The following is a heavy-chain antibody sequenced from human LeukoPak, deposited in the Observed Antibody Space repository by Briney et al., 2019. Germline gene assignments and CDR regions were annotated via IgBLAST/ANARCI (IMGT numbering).Heavy chain of an antibody. CDR3: ARVDGGTIFGVLYKDNWFDP. J-gene: IGHJ5*02. Sequence: ASVKVSCKASGYTFTSYGISWVRQAPGQGLEWMGWISAYNGNTNYAQKLQGRVTMTTDTSTSTAYMELRSLRSDDTAVHYCARVDGGTIFGVLYKDNWFDPWGQGTLVTVSS. V-gene: IGHV1-18*01. D-gene: IGHD3-3*01. CDR2: ISAYNGNT. CDR1: GYTFTSYG.